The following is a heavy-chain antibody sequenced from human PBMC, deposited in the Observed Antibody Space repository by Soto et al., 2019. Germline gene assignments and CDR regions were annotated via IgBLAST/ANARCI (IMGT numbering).Heavy chain of an antibody. CDR3: ARGSGVVPAAVILYYYYNYMDV. CDR1: GGSISSYY. Sequence: SETLSLTCTVSGGSISSYYWSWIRQPPGKGLEWIGYIYYSGSTNYNPSLKSRVTISVDTSKNQFSLKLSSVTAADTAVYYCARGSGVVPAAVILYYYYNYMDVWGKGTTVTVSS. CDR2: IYYSGST. V-gene: IGHV4-59*01. D-gene: IGHD2-2*01. J-gene: IGHJ6*03.